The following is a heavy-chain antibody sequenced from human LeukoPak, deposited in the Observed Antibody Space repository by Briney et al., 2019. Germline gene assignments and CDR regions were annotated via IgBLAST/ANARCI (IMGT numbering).Heavy chain of an antibody. J-gene: IGHJ6*02. CDR3: ARDFPDTETPGVDYYYGLDV. Sequence: ASVKVSCTASGYTFTIYDINWVRQATGQGLEWMGWMNPNSGNTGYAQKFQGRVTITADRSTSTAYMELTSLRSEDTAVYYCARDFPDTETPGVDYYYGLDVWGQGTTVTVSS. D-gene: IGHD4-17*01. CDR2: MNPNSGNT. CDR1: GYTFTIYD. V-gene: IGHV1-8*01.